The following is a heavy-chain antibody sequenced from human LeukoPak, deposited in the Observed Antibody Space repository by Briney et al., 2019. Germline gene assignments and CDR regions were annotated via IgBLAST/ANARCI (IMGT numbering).Heavy chain of an antibody. V-gene: IGHV4-59*08. Sequence: SETLSLTCTVSGGSISSYYWSWIRQPPGEGLKWIGYMFYSGSTNYNPSLKSRVTISVDTSKNQFSLKLSSVTAADTAVHYCARHGSGGRAFDIWGQGTMVTVSS. CDR1: GGSISSYY. CDR3: ARHGSGGRAFDI. J-gene: IGHJ3*02. CDR2: MFYSGST. D-gene: IGHD2-15*01.